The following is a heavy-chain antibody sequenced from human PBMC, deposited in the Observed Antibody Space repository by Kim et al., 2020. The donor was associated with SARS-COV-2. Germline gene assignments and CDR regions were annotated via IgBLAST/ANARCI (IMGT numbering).Heavy chain of an antibody. V-gene: IGHV4-61*02. Sequence: SETLSLTCTVSGGSISSGSYYWSWIRQPAGKGLEWIGRIYTSGSTNYNPSLKSRVTISVDTSKNQFSLKLSSVTAADTAVYYCARGRIVVVPAAETNWFDPWGQGTLVTVSS. CDR2: IYTSGST. CDR3: ARGRIVVVPAAETNWFDP. D-gene: IGHD2-2*01. CDR1: GGSISSGSYY. J-gene: IGHJ5*02.